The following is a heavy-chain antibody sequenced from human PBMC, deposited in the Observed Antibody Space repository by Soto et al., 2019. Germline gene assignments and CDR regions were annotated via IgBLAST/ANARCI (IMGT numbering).Heavy chain of an antibody. Sequence: SETLSLTCTVSGGSISSSSYYWGWIRQPPGKGLEWIGSIYYSGYTYYNTSLKSRVTISVDTSKNQFSLKLSTVTAADTAVYYCARSYGTMVVTRDWGQGTLVTVSS. CDR3: ARSYGTMVVTRD. CDR2: IYYSGYT. D-gene: IGHD2-21*02. V-gene: IGHV4-39*01. CDR1: GGSISSSSYY. J-gene: IGHJ4*02.